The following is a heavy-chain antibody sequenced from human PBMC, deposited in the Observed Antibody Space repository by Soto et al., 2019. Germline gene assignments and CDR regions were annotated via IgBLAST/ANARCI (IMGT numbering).Heavy chain of an antibody. J-gene: IGHJ4*02. CDR3: AHSHDYGDYGPFDY. D-gene: IGHD4-17*01. Sequence: QITLKESGPTLMKPTETLTLTCTVSGLSVSDSGVGVGWIRQPPGKALEWLAIIYWDDDKRYSPSLKSRLTITKDTSQNQVVLTLTNMDPVDTATYFCAHSHDYGDYGPFDYWGQGTLVIVSS. V-gene: IGHV2-5*02. CDR1: GLSVSDSGVG. CDR2: IYWDDDK.